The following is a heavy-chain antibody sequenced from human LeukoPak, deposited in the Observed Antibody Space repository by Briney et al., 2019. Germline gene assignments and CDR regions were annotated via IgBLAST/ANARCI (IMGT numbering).Heavy chain of an antibody. CDR1: GYTFTSYG. Sequence: GASVKVSCKASGYTFTSYGISWVRQAPGQGLEWMGWISAYNGNTNYAQKLQGRVTMTTDTSTSTAYMELRSLRSDDTAVYYCARHFSDWNYVWFDPWGQGTLVTVSS. CDR3: ARHFSDWNYVWFDP. J-gene: IGHJ5*02. CDR2: ISAYNGNT. D-gene: IGHD1-7*01. V-gene: IGHV1-18*01.